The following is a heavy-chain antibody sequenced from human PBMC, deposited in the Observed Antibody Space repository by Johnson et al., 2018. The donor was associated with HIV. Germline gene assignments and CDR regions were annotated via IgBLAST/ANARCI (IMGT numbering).Heavy chain of an antibody. CDR3: ARDSRISLIVVVSRGGFDI. D-gene: IGHD3-22*01. CDR2: ISSSGSTI. V-gene: IGHV3-11*04. Sequence: VQLVESGGGFVKPEGSLRLSCAVSGVIFSDYYMSWIRQAPGKGLEWVSYISSSGSTIYYADSVKGRFTISRDNAKNSLYLQMNSLRAEDTAVYYCARDSRISLIVVVSRGGFDIWGQGTMVTVSS. CDR1: GVIFSDYY. J-gene: IGHJ3*02.